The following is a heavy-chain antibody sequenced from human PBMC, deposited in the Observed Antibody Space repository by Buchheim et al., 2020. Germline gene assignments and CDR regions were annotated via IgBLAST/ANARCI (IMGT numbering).Heavy chain of an antibody. V-gene: IGHV3-30*18. J-gene: IGHJ4*02. CDR1: GFTFSSYG. CDR3: AKDSTTFVLSFDY. Sequence: QVQLVESGGGVVQPGRSLRLSCAAPGFTFSSYGMHWVRQAPGKGLEWVAVISYDGSDKYYADSVKGRFTISRDTSRNTLYLQMSSLRAEDTAVYYCAKDSTTFVLSFDYWGRGTL. CDR2: ISYDGSDK. D-gene: IGHD3-10*02.